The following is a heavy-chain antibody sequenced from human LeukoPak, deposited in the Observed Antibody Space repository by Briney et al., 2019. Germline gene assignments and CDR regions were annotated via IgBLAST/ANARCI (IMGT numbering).Heavy chain of an antibody. Sequence: PAETLSLTCTVSGVSISSYYWSWVRQPPGKGLEWIGYIYYSGSTNYNPSLKSRVTISVATSKNQFSLKLSSVTAADTAVYYCARGGATFNWFDPWGQGTLVTVSS. CDR2: IYYSGST. J-gene: IGHJ5*02. D-gene: IGHD5-24*01. CDR1: GVSISSYY. V-gene: IGHV4-59*01. CDR3: ARGGATFNWFDP.